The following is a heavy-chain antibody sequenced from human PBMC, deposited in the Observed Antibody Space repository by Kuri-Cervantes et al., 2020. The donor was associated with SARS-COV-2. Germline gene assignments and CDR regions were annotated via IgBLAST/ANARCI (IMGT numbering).Heavy chain of an antibody. J-gene: IGHJ3*02. CDR3: ARGVLLWFGELLSYDAFDI. Sequence: ASVKVSCKASGYTFTSYDINWVRQATGQGLEWMGWMNPNSGNTGYAQKFQGRVTITADKSTSTAYMELSSLRSEDTAVYYCARGVLLWFGELLSYDAFDIWGQGTMVTVSS. D-gene: IGHD3-10*01. CDR1: GYTFTSYD. CDR2: MNPNSGNT. V-gene: IGHV1-8*01.